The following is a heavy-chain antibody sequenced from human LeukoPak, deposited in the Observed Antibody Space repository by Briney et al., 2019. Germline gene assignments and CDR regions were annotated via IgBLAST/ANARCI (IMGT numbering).Heavy chain of an antibody. CDR1: GYTFTSYG. Sequence: ASVKVSCKASGYTFTSYGISWVRQAPGQGLEWMGWISAYNGNTNYAQKLQGRVTMTTDTSTSTAYMELRSLRSDDTAVYYCAREYPLHTAMGGSDYMDVWGKGTTVTVSS. V-gene: IGHV1-18*01. CDR3: AREYPLHTAMGGSDYMDV. D-gene: IGHD5-18*01. J-gene: IGHJ6*03. CDR2: ISAYNGNT.